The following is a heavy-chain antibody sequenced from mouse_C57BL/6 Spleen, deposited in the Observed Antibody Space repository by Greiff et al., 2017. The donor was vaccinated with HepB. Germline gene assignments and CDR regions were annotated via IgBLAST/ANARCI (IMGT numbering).Heavy chain of an antibody. J-gene: IGHJ3*01. V-gene: IGHV1-22*01. CDR1: GYTFTDYN. D-gene: IGHD2-4*01. CDR3: ATYDYDGAWFAY. Sequence: EVQLQESGPELVKPGASVKMSCKASGYTFTDYNMHWVKQSHGKSLEWIGYINPNNGGTSYNQKFKGKATLTVNKSSSTAYMELRSLTSEDSAVYYCATYDYDGAWFAYWGQGTLVTVSA. CDR2: INPNNGGT.